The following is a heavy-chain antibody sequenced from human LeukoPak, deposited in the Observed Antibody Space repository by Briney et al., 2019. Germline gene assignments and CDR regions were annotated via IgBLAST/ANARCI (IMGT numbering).Heavy chain of an antibody. CDR3: ARQRDVYDDNSGYQGFDY. CDR1: GYTFTSYY. V-gene: IGHV1-46*01. J-gene: IGHJ4*02. D-gene: IGHD3-22*01. CDR2: INPGADST. Sequence: ASVKVSCKASGYTFTSYYMHWVRQAPGQGLEWMGRINPGADSTSYAQKFQDRVTMTRDTSTNTVYMELSSLRSEDTAIYYCARQRDVYDDNSGYQGFDYWGQGTLVTVSS.